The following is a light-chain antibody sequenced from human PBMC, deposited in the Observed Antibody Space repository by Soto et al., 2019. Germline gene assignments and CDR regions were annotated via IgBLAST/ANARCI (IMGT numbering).Light chain of an antibody. CDR1: QSVSSY. J-gene: IGKJ1*01. CDR2: DAS. CDR3: QQRSNWPVT. V-gene: IGKV3-11*01. Sequence: EIVLTQSPATLSLSPGEGATVSCRASQSVSSYLAWYQQKPGQTPRLLIYDASNRATNIPARFSGSGSGTDFALTISCLEPEDFAVYYCQQRSNWPVTFGQGTRVEIK.